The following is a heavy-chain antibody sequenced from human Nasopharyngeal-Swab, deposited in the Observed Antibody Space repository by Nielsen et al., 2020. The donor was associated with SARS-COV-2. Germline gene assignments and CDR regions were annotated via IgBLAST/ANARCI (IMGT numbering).Heavy chain of an antibody. V-gene: IGHV3-13*01. CDR2: IGTAGDT. CDR1: GFTFSSYD. Sequence: GASLQISCAASGFTFSSYDMHWVRQATGKGLEWVSAIGTAGDTYYPGSVKGRFTISRENAKNSLYLQMNSLRAGDTAVYYCARDARGMDVWGQGTTVTVSS. J-gene: IGHJ6*02. CDR3: ARDARGMDV.